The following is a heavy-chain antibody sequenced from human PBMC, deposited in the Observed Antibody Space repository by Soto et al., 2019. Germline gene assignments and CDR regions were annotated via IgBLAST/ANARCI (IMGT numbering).Heavy chain of an antibody. CDR3: ARTTMVRGVMWWFDP. CDR2: ISAYNGNT. J-gene: IGHJ5*02. CDR1: GYTFTSYG. Sequence: GASVKVSCKASGYTFTSYGISWVRQAPGQGLEGKGWISAYNGNTNYAQKLQGRVTMTTDTSTSTAYMELRSLRSDDTAVYYCARTTMVRGVMWWFDPWGQGTLVTVSS. V-gene: IGHV1-18*01. D-gene: IGHD3-10*01.